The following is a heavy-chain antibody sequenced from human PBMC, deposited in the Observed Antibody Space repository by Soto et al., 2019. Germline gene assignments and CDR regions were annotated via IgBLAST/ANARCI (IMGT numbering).Heavy chain of an antibody. CDR2: ISYDGSNK. J-gene: IGHJ4*02. CDR3: ARVLREGYCSGGSCSPLDY. V-gene: IGHV3-30-3*01. Sequence: PGGSLRLSCAASGFTFSSYAMHWVPQAPGKGLEWVAVISYDGSNKYYADSVKGRFTISRDNSKNTLYLQMNSLRAEDTAVYYCARVLREGYCSGGSCSPLDYWGQGTLVTVSS. D-gene: IGHD2-15*01. CDR1: GFTFSSYA.